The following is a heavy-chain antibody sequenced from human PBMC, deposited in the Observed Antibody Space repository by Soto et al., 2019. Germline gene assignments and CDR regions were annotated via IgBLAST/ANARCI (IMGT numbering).Heavy chain of an antibody. Sequence: GASVKVSSKASGSTFSSYAISWVRQAPGQGLEWMGGIIPIFGTANYAQKFQGRVTITADESTSTAYMELSSLRSEDTAVYYCAREGGCTNGVCYEAFDYWGQGTLVTISS. CDR3: AREGGCTNGVCYEAFDY. V-gene: IGHV1-69*13. D-gene: IGHD2-8*01. CDR1: GSTFSSYA. J-gene: IGHJ4*02. CDR2: IIPIFGTA.